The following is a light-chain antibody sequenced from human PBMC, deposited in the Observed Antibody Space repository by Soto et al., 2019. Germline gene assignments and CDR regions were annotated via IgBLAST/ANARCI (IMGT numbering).Light chain of an antibody. Sequence: QSALTQPASVSGSPGQSITIPCTGSSSDVGAYNYVSWYQQHPGKVPKLMIYDVNNRPSGVSSRFSGSKSGNTASLTISGLQAEDEADYYCTSYTNTNTRVFGGGTKLTVL. CDR2: DVN. CDR1: SSDVGAYNY. J-gene: IGLJ3*02. CDR3: TSYTNTNTRV. V-gene: IGLV2-14*03.